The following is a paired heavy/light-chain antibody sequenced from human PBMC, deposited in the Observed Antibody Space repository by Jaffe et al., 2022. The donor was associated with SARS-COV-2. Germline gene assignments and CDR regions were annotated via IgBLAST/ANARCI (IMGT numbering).Light chain of an antibody. CDR3: AAWDDSLNVCYV. CDR2: SNN. J-gene: IGLJ1*01. Sequence: QSVLTQPPSASGTPGQRVTISCSGSSSNIGSNTVNWYQQLPGTAPKLLIYSNNQRPSGVPDRFSGSKSGTSASLAISGLQSEDEADYYCAAWDDSLNVCYVFGTGTKVTVL. CDR1: SSNIGSNT. V-gene: IGLV1-44*01.
Heavy chain of an antibody. CDR3: AISITMVRGVDDYPPAPGY. D-gene: IGHD3-10*01. CDR1: GGTFSSYT. J-gene: IGHJ4*02. CDR2: IIPILGIA. V-gene: IGHV1-69*02. Sequence: QVQLVQSGAEVKKPGSSVKVSCKASGGTFSSYTISWVRQAPGQGLEWMGRIIPILGIANYAQKFQGRVTITADKSTSTAYMELSSLRSEDTAVYYCAISITMVRGVDDYPPAPGYWGQGTLVTVSS.